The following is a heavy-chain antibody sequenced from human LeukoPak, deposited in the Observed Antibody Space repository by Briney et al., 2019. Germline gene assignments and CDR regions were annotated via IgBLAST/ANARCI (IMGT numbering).Heavy chain of an antibody. CDR2: SRNRLNSYTT. CDR1: GFTFSDHY. Sequence: TGGSLRLSCVVSGFTFSDHYMEWVRQAPGKGLEWVARSRNRLNSYTTEYVASVKGRFTISRDDSKNSLYLQMNRLQIEDTAMYYCARSGVGVGVSTWAPSDSWGLGTSVTVSS. J-gene: IGHJ4*02. CDR3: ARSGVGVGVSTWAPSDS. D-gene: IGHD1-26*01. V-gene: IGHV3-72*01.